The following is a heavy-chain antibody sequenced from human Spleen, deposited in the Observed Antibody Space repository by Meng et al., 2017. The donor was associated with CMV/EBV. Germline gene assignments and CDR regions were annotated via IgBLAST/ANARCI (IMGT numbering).Heavy chain of an antibody. D-gene: IGHD2-2*01. CDR1: GFTVSSNY. V-gene: IGHV3-66*02. J-gene: IGHJ4*02. CDR3: ASPEEDIVVVPAALDY. CDR2: IYSGGST. Sequence: GESLKISCAASGFTVSSNYMSWVRQAPGKGLEWVSVIYSGGSTYYADSVKGRFTISRDKAKNTLYLQMNSLRAEDTAVYYCASPEEDIVVVPAALDYWGQGTLVTVSS.